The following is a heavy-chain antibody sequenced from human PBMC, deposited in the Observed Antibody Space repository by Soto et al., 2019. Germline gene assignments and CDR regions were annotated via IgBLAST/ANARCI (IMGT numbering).Heavy chain of an antibody. V-gene: IGHV4-34*01. CDR2: INHSGST. J-gene: IGHJ6*02. D-gene: IGHD5-18*01. Sequence: QVQLQQWGAGLLKPSETLSLTCAVYGGSFSGYYWSWIRQPPGRGLVWIGEINHSGSTNYTPYLQSEVTRSVDTSKNQFSRKLGSVTAADTAVYCCARGRGYSYAGGLYDYGMDVWGQGTTVTVSS. CDR3: ARGRGYSYAGGLYDYGMDV. CDR1: GGSFSGYY.